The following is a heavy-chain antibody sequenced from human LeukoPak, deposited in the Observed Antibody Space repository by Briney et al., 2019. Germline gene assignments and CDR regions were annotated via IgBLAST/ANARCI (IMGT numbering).Heavy chain of an antibody. Sequence: GGSLRLSCAVSGFNFSSYWIPWVRQAPGKGLVWVSLINTDGSATTYADSAKGRFTVSRDDDKNTMFLEMNSLRVEDTAVYYCARGTAATAWIDYWGQGTLVTVSS. CDR2: INTDGSAT. D-gene: IGHD5-18*01. V-gene: IGHV3-74*01. CDR1: GFNFSSYW. CDR3: ARGTAATAWIDY. J-gene: IGHJ4*02.